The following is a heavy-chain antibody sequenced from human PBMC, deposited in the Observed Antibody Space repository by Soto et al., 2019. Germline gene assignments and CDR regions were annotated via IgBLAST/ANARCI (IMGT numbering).Heavy chain of an antibody. D-gene: IGHD2-15*01. CDR2: IIPILGIA. CDR3: AREGCSGGSCYFAY. Sequence: QVQLVQSGAEVKKPGSSVKVSCKASGGTFSSYTISWVRQAPGQGLELMGRIIPILGIANYAQKFQGRVTITADKSRKTACMERGSLRSEDTAVYYCAREGCSGGSCYFAYWGQGTLVTVSS. J-gene: IGHJ4*02. CDR1: GGTFSSYT. V-gene: IGHV1-69*08.